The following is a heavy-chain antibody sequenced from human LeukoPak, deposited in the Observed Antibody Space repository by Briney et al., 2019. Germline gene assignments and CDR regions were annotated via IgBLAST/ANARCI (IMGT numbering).Heavy chain of an antibody. V-gene: IGHV7-4-1*02. CDR3: ARTPDSGWYYFDY. CDR1: GYTFTSYY. D-gene: IGHD6-19*01. Sequence: VASVKVSCKASGYTFTSYYMHWVRQAPGQGLEWMGRINTNTGNPTYAQAFTGRFVISLDTSVSTAYLQISSLKADDTAVYYRARTPDSGWYYFDYWGQGSLVTVSS. J-gene: IGHJ4*02. CDR2: INTNTGNP.